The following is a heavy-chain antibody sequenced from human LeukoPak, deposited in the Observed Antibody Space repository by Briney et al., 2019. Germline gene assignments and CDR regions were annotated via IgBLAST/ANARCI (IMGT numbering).Heavy chain of an antibody. J-gene: IGHJ4*02. Sequence: SETLSLTCTVSGGSISSSSYYWGWLRQPPGKGLEWIGSIYYSGSTYYNPSLKSRVTISVDTSKNQFSLKLSSVTAADTAVYYCARRNRSIVGATNIDYWGQGTLVTVSS. CDR3: ARRNRSIVGATNIDY. V-gene: IGHV4-39*01. CDR2: IYYSGST. D-gene: IGHD1-26*01. CDR1: GGSISSSSYY.